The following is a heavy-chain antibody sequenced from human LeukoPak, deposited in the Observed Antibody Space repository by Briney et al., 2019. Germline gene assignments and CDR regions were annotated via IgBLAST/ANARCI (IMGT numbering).Heavy chain of an antibody. CDR2: IKQDGSEK. CDR1: GFTFSSYW. J-gene: IGHJ4*02. V-gene: IGHV3-7*03. CDR3: AKGGIQLWSDY. D-gene: IGHD5-18*01. Sequence: PGGSLRLSCAASGFTFSSYWMSWVRQAPGKGLEWVANIKQDGSEKYYVDSVKGRFTISRDNSKNTLYLQMNSLRAEDTAVYYCAKGGIQLWSDYWGQGTLVTVSS.